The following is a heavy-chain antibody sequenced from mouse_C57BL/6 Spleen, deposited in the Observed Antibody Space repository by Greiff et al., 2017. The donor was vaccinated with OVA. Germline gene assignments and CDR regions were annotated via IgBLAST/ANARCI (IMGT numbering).Heavy chain of an antibody. J-gene: IGHJ4*01. Sequence: VQLQQSGAELVRPGASVTLSCKASGYTFTDYEMHWVKQTPVHGLEWIGAIDPETGGTAYNQKFKGKAILTADKSSSTAYMELRSLTSEDSAVYYCTWDYDGAMDYWGQGTSVTVSS. CDR2: IDPETGGT. CDR3: TWDYDGAMDY. D-gene: IGHD2-4*01. V-gene: IGHV1-15*01. CDR1: GYTFTDYE.